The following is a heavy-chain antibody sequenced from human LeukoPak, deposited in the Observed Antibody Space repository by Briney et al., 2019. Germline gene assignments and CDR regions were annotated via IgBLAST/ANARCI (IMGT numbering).Heavy chain of an antibody. CDR2: IKQDGSEK. D-gene: IGHD3-22*01. V-gene: IGHV3-7*01. CDR1: GFTFTTYW. J-gene: IGHJ4*02. CDR3: ARPYYDSSGYSFDS. Sequence: PGGSLRLSCAASGFTFTTYWMSWVRQAPGKGLEWVANIKQDGSEKYYVASVMGRFTISRDNAKNSLYLQMNSLRAEDTAVYYCARPYYDSSGYSFDSWGQGTLVTVSS.